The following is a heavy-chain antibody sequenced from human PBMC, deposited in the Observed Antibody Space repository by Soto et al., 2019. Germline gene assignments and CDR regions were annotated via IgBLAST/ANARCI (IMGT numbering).Heavy chain of an antibody. CDR2: ISAYNGNT. J-gene: IGHJ6*02. CDR3: ARDYSGSTAMADYYYYGMDV. Sequence: EASVKVSCKASGYTFTSYGISWVRQAPGQGLEWMGWISAYNGNTNYAQKLQGRVTMTTDTSTSTAYMELRSLRSDDTAVYYCARDYSGSTAMADYYYYGMDVWGQGTTVTLSS. D-gene: IGHD5-18*01. CDR1: GYTFTSYG. V-gene: IGHV1-18*01.